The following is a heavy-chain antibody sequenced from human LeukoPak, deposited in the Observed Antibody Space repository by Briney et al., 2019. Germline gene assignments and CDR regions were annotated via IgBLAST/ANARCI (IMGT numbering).Heavy chain of an antibody. J-gene: IGHJ4*02. V-gene: IGHV3-53*01. Sequence: PGGSLRLSCAASGFTVSSNYMSWVRQAPGKGLEWVSVIYSGGSTYYADSVKGRFTISRDNSENTLYLQMNSLRAEDTAVYYCARGDSSGYYYFGYWGQGTPVTVSS. D-gene: IGHD6-19*01. CDR1: GFTVSSNY. CDR2: IYSGGST. CDR3: ARGDSSGYYYFGY.